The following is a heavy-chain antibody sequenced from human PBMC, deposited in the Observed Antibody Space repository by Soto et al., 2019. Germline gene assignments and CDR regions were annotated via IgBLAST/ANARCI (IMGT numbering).Heavy chain of an antibody. CDR2: ISDSGGRT. J-gene: IGHJ5*02. CDR3: AKGRYGDYGWFDP. V-gene: IGHV3-23*01. Sequence: EVRLLESGGGLVQPGGSLRLSCAASGFTFSSYGMSWVRQAPGKGLEWVSAISDSGGRTYYADSVKGRFTISRDNSKNTLYLQMNSLRAEDTAVYYCAKGRYGDYGWFDPLGQGTLVTVSS. D-gene: IGHD4-17*01. CDR1: GFTFSSYG.